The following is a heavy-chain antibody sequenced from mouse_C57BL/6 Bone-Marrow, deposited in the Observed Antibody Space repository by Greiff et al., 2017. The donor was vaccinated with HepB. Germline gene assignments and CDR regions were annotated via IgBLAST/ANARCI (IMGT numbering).Heavy chain of an antibody. CDR1: GYTFTDYE. CDR2: IDPETGGN. CDR3: TRRSHMITTCGYYFDY. J-gene: IGHJ2*01. V-gene: IGHV1-15*01. D-gene: IGHD2-4*01. Sequence: QVQLQQSGAELVRPGASVTLSCKASGYTFTDYEMHWVKQTPVHGLEWIGAIDPETGGNAYNQKFKGKAILTADKSSSTAYMELRSLTSEDSAVYYCTRRSHMITTCGYYFDYWGQGTTLTVSS.